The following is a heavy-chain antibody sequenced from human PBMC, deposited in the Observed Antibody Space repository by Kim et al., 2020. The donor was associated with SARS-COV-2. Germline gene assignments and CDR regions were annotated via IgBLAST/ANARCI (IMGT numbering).Heavy chain of an antibody. J-gene: IGHJ6*03. Sequence: GGSLRLSCAASGFTFFSYTIHWVRQAPGRGLEWVAVISYDGSNKYYADSVKGRITISRDNSKNTLYLQMNSLRLEDTAVYYCARDRSFRGPTASYYYYYMDVWGKGTTVTVSS. D-gene: IGHD3-10*01. CDR1: GFTFFSYT. V-gene: IGHV3-30-3*01. CDR2: ISYDGSNK. CDR3: ARDRSFRGPTASYYYYYMDV.